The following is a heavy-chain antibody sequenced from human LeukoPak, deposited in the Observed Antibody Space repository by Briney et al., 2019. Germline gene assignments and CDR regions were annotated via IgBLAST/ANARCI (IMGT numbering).Heavy chain of an antibody. CDR1: GYTFTGYY. Sequence: ASAKVSCKASGYTFTGYYMHWVRQAPGQGLEWMGWINPNSGGTNYAQNFQGRVTMTRDTSISTAYMELSRLRSDDTAMYYCATDLVSSSWYNWFDPWGQGTLVTVSS. CDR3: ATDLVSSSWYNWFDP. D-gene: IGHD6-13*01. V-gene: IGHV1-2*02. CDR2: INPNSGGT. J-gene: IGHJ5*02.